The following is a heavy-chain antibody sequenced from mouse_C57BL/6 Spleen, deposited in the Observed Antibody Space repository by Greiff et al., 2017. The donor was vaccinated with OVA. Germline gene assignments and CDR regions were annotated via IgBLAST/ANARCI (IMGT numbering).Heavy chain of an antibody. CDR2: IDPETGGT. V-gene: IGHV1-15*01. Sequence: LVESGAELVRPGASVTLSCKASGYTFTDYEMHWVKQTPVHGLEWIGAIDPETGGTAYNQKFKGKAILTADKSSSTAYMELRSLTSEDSAVYYCTRVVGAMDYWGQGTSVTVSS. CDR3: TRVVGAMDY. J-gene: IGHJ4*01. D-gene: IGHD1-1*01. CDR1: GYTFTDYE.